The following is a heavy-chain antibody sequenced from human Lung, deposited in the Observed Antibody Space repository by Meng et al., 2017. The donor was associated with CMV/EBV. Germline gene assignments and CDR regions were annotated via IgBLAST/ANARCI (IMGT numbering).Heavy chain of an antibody. Sequence: SVXVSCKASGGPFSNYAVSWVRQAPGQGLEWMGGIIPMLEITNYAQKFQGRVTITAVKSTGTAFMELSSLRSDDTAVYYCARGGFCLGHYSWLDPWGQGTLVTVSS. V-gene: IGHV1-69*10. CDR2: IIPMLEIT. D-gene: IGHD3-3*01. CDR3: ARGGFCLGHYSWLDP. J-gene: IGHJ5*02. CDR1: GGPFSNYA.